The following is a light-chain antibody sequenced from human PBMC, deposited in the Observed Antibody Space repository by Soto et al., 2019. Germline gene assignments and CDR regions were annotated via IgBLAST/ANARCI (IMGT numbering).Light chain of an antibody. J-gene: IGLJ2*01. CDR1: SSNIGSNY. CDR2: RNN. CDR3: AAWDDSLSGVV. V-gene: IGLV1-47*01. Sequence: QSVLTQPPSASGTPGQRVTISCSGSSSNIGSNYVYWYQQLPGTAPKLLIYRNNQRPSGVPDRFSGSQSGTSASLAISGLXXXXEADYYCAAWDDSLSGVVFGGGTKLTVL.